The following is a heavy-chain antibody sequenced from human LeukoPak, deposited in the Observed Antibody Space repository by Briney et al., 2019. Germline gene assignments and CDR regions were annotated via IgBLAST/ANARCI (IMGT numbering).Heavy chain of an antibody. J-gene: IGHJ4*02. D-gene: IGHD2-2*01. Sequence: SETLSLTCTVSGGSISSSSYYWGWVRQPPGKGLEWIGSIYYSGSTYYNPPLKSRVTISVETSKNQFSLKLSSVTAADTAVYYCASVDALNFRYLDDWGQGTLVTVSS. CDR1: GGSISSSSYY. CDR3: ASVDALNFRYLDD. V-gene: IGHV4-39*01. CDR2: IYYSGST.